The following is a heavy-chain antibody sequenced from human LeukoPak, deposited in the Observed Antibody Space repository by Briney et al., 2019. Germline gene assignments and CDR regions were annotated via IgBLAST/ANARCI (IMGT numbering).Heavy chain of an antibody. CDR1: GFTFSSYG. D-gene: IGHD6-6*01. CDR2: IRYDGSNK. Sequence: RGSLRLSCAASGFTFSSYGMHWVRQAPGKGLEWVAFIRYDGSNKYYADSVKGRFTISRDNSKNTLYLQMNSLRAEDTAVYYCAKVHSSSTPYYYYYMDVWGKGTTVTVSS. J-gene: IGHJ6*03. CDR3: AKVHSSSTPYYYYYMDV. V-gene: IGHV3-30*02.